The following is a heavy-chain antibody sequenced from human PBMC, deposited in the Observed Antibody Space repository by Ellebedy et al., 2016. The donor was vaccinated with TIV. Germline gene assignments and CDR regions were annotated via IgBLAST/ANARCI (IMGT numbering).Heavy chain of an antibody. CDR3: ARGLQRNYYYGMDV. CDR2: IIPIFGSP. Sequence: SVKVSXKASGGTLINHVISWVRQAPGQGLEWMGGIIPIFGSPHYAQKFQGRVTISADESTSKPYMELSSLTAEDTAVYYCARGLQRNYYYGMDVWGQGTTVTVSS. CDR1: GGTLINHV. D-gene: IGHD5-18*01. V-gene: IGHV1-69*13. J-gene: IGHJ6*02.